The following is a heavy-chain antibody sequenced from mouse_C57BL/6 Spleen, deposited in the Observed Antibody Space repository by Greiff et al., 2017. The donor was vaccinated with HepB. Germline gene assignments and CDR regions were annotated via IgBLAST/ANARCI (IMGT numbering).Heavy chain of an antibody. Sequence: LVESGAELARPGASVKMSCKASGYTFTSYTMHWVKQRPGQGLEWIGYINPSSGYTKYNQKFKDKATLTADKSSSTAYMQLSSLTSEDSAVYYCARKSSGYAMDYWGQGTSVTVSS. V-gene: IGHV1-4*01. CDR2: INPSSGYT. J-gene: IGHJ4*01. D-gene: IGHD3-2*02. CDR1: GYTFTSYT. CDR3: ARKSSGYAMDY.